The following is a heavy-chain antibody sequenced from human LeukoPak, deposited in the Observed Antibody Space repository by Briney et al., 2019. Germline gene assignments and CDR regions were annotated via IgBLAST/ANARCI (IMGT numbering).Heavy chain of an antibody. CDR3: ATKGSSSDYYGIDV. V-gene: IGHV1-18*01. D-gene: IGHD6-6*01. J-gene: IGHJ6*02. CDR1: GYTFTSYG. CDR2: VSPNNGKT. Sequence: ASVKVSCKTSGYTFTSYGITWVRQAPGQGLEWMAYVSPNNGKTNYARNLQGRVTMTTDASTSTAYLELRSLISDDTAVYYCATKGSSSDYYGIDVWGQGTSVTVSS.